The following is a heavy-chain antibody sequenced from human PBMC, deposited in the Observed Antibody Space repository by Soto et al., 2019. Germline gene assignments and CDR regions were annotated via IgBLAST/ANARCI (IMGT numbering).Heavy chain of an antibody. Sequence: VGSLRLSCAASGFTFSSNVMTWVRQAPGKGLAWVSCLTGSGGSTYYADSVKGRFTISRDNSKNTLYLQMNSLRAEDTAVYYCAKSQGIAVAGYFDYCGQRALVTVSS. V-gene: IGHV3-23*01. CDR1: GFTFSSNV. CDR3: AKSQGIAVAGYFDY. J-gene: IGHJ4*02. CDR2: LTGSGGST. D-gene: IGHD6-19*01.